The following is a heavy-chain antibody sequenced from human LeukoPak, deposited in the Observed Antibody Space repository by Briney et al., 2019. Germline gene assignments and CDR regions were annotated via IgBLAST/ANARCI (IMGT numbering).Heavy chain of an antibody. CDR3: ARASWISTADAVC. V-gene: IGHV3-48*01. J-gene: IGHJ4*02. CDR1: GFRFSDYS. D-gene: IGHD2-2*03. Sequence: GGSLRLSCAASGFRFSDYSMTWVRQAPGKGLEWISYIGISSGNTNYADSVKGRFTISGDKAKNSLYLQMNSLRVEDTAVYYCARASWISTADAVCWGQGTQVTVSS. CDR2: IGISSGNT.